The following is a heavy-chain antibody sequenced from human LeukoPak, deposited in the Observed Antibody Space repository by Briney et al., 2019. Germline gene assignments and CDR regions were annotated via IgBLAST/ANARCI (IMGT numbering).Heavy chain of an antibody. V-gene: IGHV3-30-3*01. D-gene: IGHD6-19*01. CDR1: GFTFSSYA. J-gene: IGHJ5*02. CDR3: ARAVAGFNRFDP. Sequence: GRSLRLSCAASGFTFSSYAMHWVRQAPGKGLEWVAVISYDGSNKYYADSVKGRFTISRDNSKNTLYLQMNSLRAEDTAVYYCARAVAGFNRFDPWGQGTLVTVSS. CDR2: ISYDGSNK.